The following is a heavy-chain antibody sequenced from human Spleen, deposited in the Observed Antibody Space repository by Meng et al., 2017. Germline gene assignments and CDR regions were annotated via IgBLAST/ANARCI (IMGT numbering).Heavy chain of an antibody. J-gene: IGHJ4*02. Sequence: GESLKISCTASGFTFGDYAMSWVRQAPGKGLEWVGFIRSKAYGGTTEYAASVKGRFTISRDDSKSIAYLQMNSLKTEDTAVYYCTRERGEQWLVPAHFDYWGQGTLVTVSS. CDR1: GFTFGDYA. CDR3: TRERGEQWLVPAHFDY. CDR2: IRSKAYGGTT. D-gene: IGHD6-19*01. V-gene: IGHV3-49*04.